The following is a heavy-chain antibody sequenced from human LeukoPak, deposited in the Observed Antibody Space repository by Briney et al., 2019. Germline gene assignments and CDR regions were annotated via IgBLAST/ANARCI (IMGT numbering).Heavy chain of an antibody. V-gene: IGHV4-34*01. J-gene: IGHJ5*02. D-gene: IGHD3-3*01. Sequence: SETLSLTCAVYGGSFSGYYWSWIRQPPGKELEWIGEINHSGSTNYNPSLKSRVTISVDTSKNQFSLKLSSVTAADTAVYYCARGRGQWRPGVRFRWFDPWGQGTLVTVSS. CDR3: ARGRGQWRPGVRFRWFDP. CDR2: INHSGST. CDR1: GGSFSGYY.